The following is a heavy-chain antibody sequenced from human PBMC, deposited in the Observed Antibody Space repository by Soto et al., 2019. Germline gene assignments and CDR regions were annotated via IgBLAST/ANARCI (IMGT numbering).Heavy chain of an antibody. V-gene: IGHV4-61*01. Sequence: SETLSLTCTVSGGSVSSGSYYWSWIRQPPGKGLGWIGYIYYSGSTNYNPSLKSRVTISVDTSKNQFSLKLSSVTAADTAVYYCARMPWIQLWLGFDYWGQGTLVTVSS. CDR2: IYYSGST. CDR1: GGSVSSGSYY. D-gene: IGHD5-18*01. CDR3: ARMPWIQLWLGFDY. J-gene: IGHJ4*02.